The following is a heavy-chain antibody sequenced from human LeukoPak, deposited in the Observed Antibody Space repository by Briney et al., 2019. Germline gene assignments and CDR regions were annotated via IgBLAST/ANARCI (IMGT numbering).Heavy chain of an antibody. Sequence: SETLSLTCTVSDGSISSGAYYWSWIRQPPGKGLEWIGCIWHSGSTYYNPSLKSRVTISVDTSKNQFSLKLSSVTAADTAVYYCARAQYSSSWYLNWFDPWGQGTLVTVSS. CDR3: ARAQYSSSWYLNWFDP. J-gene: IGHJ5*02. CDR1: DGSISSGAYY. V-gene: IGHV4-30-2*01. D-gene: IGHD6-13*01. CDR2: IWHSGST.